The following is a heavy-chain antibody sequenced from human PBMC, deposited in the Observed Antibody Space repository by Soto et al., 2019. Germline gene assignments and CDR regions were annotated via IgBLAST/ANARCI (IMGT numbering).Heavy chain of an antibody. D-gene: IGHD6-13*01. V-gene: IGHV1-8*01. J-gene: IGHJ6*02. Sequence: RXTVKVSCKASGYTFTSYDINWVRQATGQGLEWMGWMNPNSGNTGYAQKFQGRVTMTRNTSISTAYMELSSLRSEDTAVYYCARGHPAGLAADIPTSYYYYGMDVWGQGTTVTVSS. CDR1: GYTFTSYD. CDR3: ARGHPAGLAADIPTSYYYYGMDV. CDR2: MNPNSGNT.